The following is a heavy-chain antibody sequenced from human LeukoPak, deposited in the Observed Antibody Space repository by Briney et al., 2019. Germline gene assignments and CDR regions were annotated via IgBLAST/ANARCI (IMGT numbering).Heavy chain of an antibody. CDR2: LSTSTTFI. D-gene: IGHD2-21*01. CDR3: ARSPDVVETWFDL. V-gene: IGHV3-11*03. J-gene: IGHJ5*02. Sequence: GGSLRLSCAASGFTFTDYYMSWIRQAPGKGLEWVSYLSTSTTFINYADSVRGRFTISRDNAKNTLYLQMNSLRAEDTAVYYCARSPDVVETWFDLWGQGTLVAVSS. CDR1: GFTFTDYY.